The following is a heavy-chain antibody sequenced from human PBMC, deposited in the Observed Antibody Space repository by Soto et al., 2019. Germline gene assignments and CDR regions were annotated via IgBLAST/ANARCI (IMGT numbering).Heavy chain of an antibody. J-gene: IGHJ4*02. CDR3: ARLTTSSGWSIFDS. Sequence: SETLSLTCTVSGGSVSSSFFYWSWVRQPPGQRLEWIGYIYYTGTTNYNPSLASRVAMSVDTSKKQFTLNLRSLTAADTARYYCARLTTSSGWSIFDSWGQGMLVTVYS. D-gene: IGHD1-1*01. CDR2: IYYTGTT. V-gene: IGHV4-61*01. CDR1: GGSVSSSFFY.